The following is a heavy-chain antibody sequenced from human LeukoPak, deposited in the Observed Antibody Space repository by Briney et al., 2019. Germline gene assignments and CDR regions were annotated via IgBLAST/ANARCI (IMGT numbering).Heavy chain of an antibody. Sequence: SETLSLTCTVSGGSISSYYWSWIRQPPGKGLEWIGYIYYSGSTNYSPSLKSRVTISVDTSKNQFSLKLSSVTAADTAVYYCASQRAVEMANFDYWGQGTLVTVSS. CDR3: ASQRAVEMANFDY. J-gene: IGHJ4*02. CDR2: IYYSGST. V-gene: IGHV4-59*08. D-gene: IGHD5-24*01. CDR1: GGSISSYY.